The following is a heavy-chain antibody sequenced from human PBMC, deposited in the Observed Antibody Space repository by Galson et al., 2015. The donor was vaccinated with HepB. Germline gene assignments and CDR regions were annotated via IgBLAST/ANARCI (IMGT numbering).Heavy chain of an antibody. V-gene: IGHV7-4-1*02. Sequence: SVKVSCKASGGTFSSYAMNWVRQAPGQGLEWMGWINTNTGNPTYAQGFTGRFVFSLDTSVSTAYLQISSLKAEDTAVYYCARAITFGGVIVFDYWGQGTLVTVSS. CDR2: INTNTGNP. CDR3: ARAITFGGVIVFDY. CDR1: GGTFSSYA. D-gene: IGHD3-16*02. J-gene: IGHJ4*02.